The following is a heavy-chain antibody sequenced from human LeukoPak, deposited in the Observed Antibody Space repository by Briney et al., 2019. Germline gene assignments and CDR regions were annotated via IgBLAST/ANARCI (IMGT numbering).Heavy chain of an antibody. CDR1: SGSISTFY. Sequence: SETLSLTCTVSSGSISTFYWSWIRLPAGKGLEWIGRIYTSGRTNYNPSLKSRVTMSLDTSKNQFSLNLSSVTAVDTAVYFCARAHSGWDYFDYWGQGTLVTVFS. CDR2: IYTSGRT. CDR3: ARAHSGWDYFDY. J-gene: IGHJ4*02. D-gene: IGHD3-10*01. V-gene: IGHV4-4*07.